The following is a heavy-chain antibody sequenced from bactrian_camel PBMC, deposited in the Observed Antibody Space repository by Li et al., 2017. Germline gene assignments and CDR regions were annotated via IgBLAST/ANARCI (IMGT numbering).Heavy chain of an antibody. CDR2: IDTAGAA. CDR1: GYTSSTWC. V-gene: IGHV3S53*01. CDR3: KTVCRGRDF. Sequence: HVQLVESGGGSVQAGGSLRLSCTVSGYTSSTWCMAWFRQAPGKEREAVAAIDTAGAATYTYSVQGRFTISRGNDKNGVTLEMNSLKPEDTAMYYCKTVCRGRDFWGQGTQVTVS. J-gene: IGHJ4*01.